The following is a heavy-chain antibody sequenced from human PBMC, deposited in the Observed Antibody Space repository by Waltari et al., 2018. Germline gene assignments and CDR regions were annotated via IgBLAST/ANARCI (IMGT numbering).Heavy chain of an antibody. Sequence: QVQLVESGGGVVQPGRSLSLSCAASGFTFSSYAMHWVRQAPGKGLEWVAVISYDGSNKYYADSVKGRFTISRDNSKNTLYLQMNSLRAEDTAVYYCARAPIAAAGTPADYWGQGTLVTVSS. CDR2: ISYDGSNK. D-gene: IGHD6-13*01. V-gene: IGHV3-30-3*01. CDR1: GFTFSSYA. CDR3: ARAPIAAAGTPADY. J-gene: IGHJ4*02.